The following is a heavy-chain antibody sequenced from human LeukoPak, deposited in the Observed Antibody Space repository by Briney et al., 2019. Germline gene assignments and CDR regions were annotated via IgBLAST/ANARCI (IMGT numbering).Heavy chain of an antibody. CDR1: GGXFSGYX. J-gene: IGHJ4*02. Sequence: SETLSLTCAVYGGXFSGYXXSWIXQPXXXXXXXXXEINHSGSTNYNPSLKSRVTISVDTSKNQFSLKLSSVTAADTAVYYCARGDYGDYSHTGSAIDYWGQGTLVTVSS. CDR3: ARGDYGDYSHTGSAIDY. D-gene: IGHD4-17*01. CDR2: INHSGST. V-gene: IGHV4-34*01.